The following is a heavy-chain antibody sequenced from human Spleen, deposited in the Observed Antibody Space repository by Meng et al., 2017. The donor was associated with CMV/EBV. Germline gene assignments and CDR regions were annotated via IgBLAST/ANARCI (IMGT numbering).Heavy chain of an antibody. Sequence: GGSLRLSCAASGFTFSSYAMHWVRQAPGKGLEWVAVISYDGSNKYYADSVKGRFTISRDNSKNTLYLQMNSQRAEDTAVYYCARDLGRYYDSSGPDYWGQGTLVTVSS. V-gene: IGHV3-30*04. CDR1: GFTFSSYA. J-gene: IGHJ4*02. D-gene: IGHD3-22*01. CDR2: ISYDGSNK. CDR3: ARDLGRYYDSSGPDY.